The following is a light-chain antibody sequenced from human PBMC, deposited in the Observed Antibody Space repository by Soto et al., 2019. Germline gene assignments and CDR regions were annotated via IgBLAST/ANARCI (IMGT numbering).Light chain of an antibody. CDR2: DAS. Sequence: IQMTQSPFSLSASLGDRVTITCRASQSISSYLNWYQQKPGKAPKLLIYDASSLESGVPSRFSGSGSGTEFTLTISSLQSEDFAVYYCQQYNNWPPPFGQGTRLEI. CDR3: QQYNNWPPP. J-gene: IGKJ5*01. CDR1: QSISSY. V-gene: IGKV1D-13*01.